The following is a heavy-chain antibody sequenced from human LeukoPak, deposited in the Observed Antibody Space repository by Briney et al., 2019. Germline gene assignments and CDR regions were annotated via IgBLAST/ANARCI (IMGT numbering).Heavy chain of an antibody. D-gene: IGHD3-3*01. V-gene: IGHV3-72*01. CDR3: ARGVLWSGYFYYDY. Sequence: PGGSLRLPCAVSGFTFSDYYMDSVRQAPGKRLEWVGRIRNKANSYTTESAASVKGRFTISIDDSKNSLYLQMNSLKAEDTAMYYCARGVLWSGYFYYDYWGQGTLVTVSS. CDR2: IRNKANSYTT. J-gene: IGHJ4*02. CDR1: GFTFSDYY.